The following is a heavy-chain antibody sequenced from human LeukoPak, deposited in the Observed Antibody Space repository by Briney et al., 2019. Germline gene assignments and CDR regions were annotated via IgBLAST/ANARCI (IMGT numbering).Heavy chain of an antibody. J-gene: IGHJ4*02. CDR3: ARDPESLVRGVDPFDY. V-gene: IGHV3-21*01. D-gene: IGHD3-10*01. Sequence: GESLRLSCAASGFTFSSYSMNWVRQAPEKGLEWVSSISSSSSYIYYADSVKGRFTISRDNAKNSLYLQMNSLRAEDTAVYYCARDPESLVRGVDPFDYWGQGTLVTVSS. CDR2: ISSSSSYI. CDR1: GFTFSSYS.